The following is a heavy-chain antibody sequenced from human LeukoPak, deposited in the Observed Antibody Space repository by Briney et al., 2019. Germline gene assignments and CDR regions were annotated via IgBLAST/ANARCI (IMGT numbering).Heavy chain of an antibody. D-gene: IGHD2-15*01. CDR1: GFTFSSYE. Sequence: GGSLRLSCAASGFTFSSYEMNWVRQAPGKGLEWVSYISSSGSTIYYADSVKGRFTISRDNAKNSLYLQMNSLRAEDTAVYYCARELEDENCSGCSCYLQVDPWGQGTLVTVSS. V-gene: IGHV3-48*03. CDR2: ISSSGSTI. J-gene: IGHJ5*02. CDR3: ARELEDENCSGCSCYLQVDP.